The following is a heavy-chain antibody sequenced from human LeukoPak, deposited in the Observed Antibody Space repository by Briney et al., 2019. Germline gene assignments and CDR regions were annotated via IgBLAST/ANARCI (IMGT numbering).Heavy chain of an antibody. CDR1: GFTFSGSA. D-gene: IGHD6-19*01. CDR2: IRSKANSYAT. Sequence: GGSLRLSCAAPGFTFSGSAMHWVPQASGKGLEWVGRIRSKANSYATAYAASVKGRFTISRDDSKNTAYLQMNSLKTEDTAVYYCTRHRSGWYLDYWGQGTLVTVSS. V-gene: IGHV3-73*01. CDR3: TRHRSGWYLDY. J-gene: IGHJ4*02.